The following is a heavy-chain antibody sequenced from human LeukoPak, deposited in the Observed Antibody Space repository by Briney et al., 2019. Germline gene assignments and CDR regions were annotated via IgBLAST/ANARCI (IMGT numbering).Heavy chain of an antibody. CDR3: AKGDSSGYRNAFDI. CDR2: KSYDGSNK. Sequence: GGSLRLSCAASGFTFSSYAMHWVRQAPGKGLEWVAVKSYDGSNKYYADSVKGRFTISRDNAKNSLYLQMNSLRTDDTALYYCAKGDSSGYRNAFDIWGQGTMVTVSS. J-gene: IGHJ3*02. CDR1: GFTFSSYA. D-gene: IGHD6-19*01. V-gene: IGHV3-30-3*01.